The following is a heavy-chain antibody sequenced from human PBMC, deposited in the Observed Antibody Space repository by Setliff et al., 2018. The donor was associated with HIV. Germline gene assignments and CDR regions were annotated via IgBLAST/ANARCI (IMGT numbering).Heavy chain of an antibody. V-gene: IGHV5-51*01. CDR2: IYPDESDS. Sequence: GESLKISCKGSGYSFPTYWIAWVRQMPGKGLEWMGVIYPDESDSRYSPSFRGQVTISADKSINIAYLQWSSLKASDTAMYYCARVDMGYYYDSSGYSHFDHWGQGTLVTVSS. D-gene: IGHD3-22*01. CDR3: ARVDMGYYYDSSGYSHFDH. CDR1: GYSFPTYW. J-gene: IGHJ4*02.